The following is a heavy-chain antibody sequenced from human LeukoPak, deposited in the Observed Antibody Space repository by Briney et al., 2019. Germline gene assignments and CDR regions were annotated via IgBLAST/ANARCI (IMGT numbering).Heavy chain of an antibody. CDR1: GFTFSNYW. J-gene: IGHJ3*01. CDR3: ARGDFWSGDYTDAFDV. Sequence: PGGSLRLSCAASGFTFSNYWMSWVRQAPGKGLEWVANIKPDGSEKYYVDSVKGRFSISRDNVRNALYLKMSSLRVGDTALYYCARGDFWSGDYTDAFDVWGQGTMVTVSS. D-gene: IGHD3-3*01. CDR2: IKPDGSEK. V-gene: IGHV3-7*04.